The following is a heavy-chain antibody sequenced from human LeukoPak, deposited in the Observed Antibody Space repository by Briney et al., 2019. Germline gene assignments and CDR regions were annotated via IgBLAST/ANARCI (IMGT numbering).Heavy chain of an antibody. Sequence: PSETLSLTCTVSGGSISSGSYYWSWIRQPAGKGLEWIGRIYTSGSTNYTPSLKSRVTISVDTSKNQFSLKLSSVTAADTAVYYCARDDFGSYWGQGILVTVSS. J-gene: IGHJ4*02. CDR3: ARDDFGSY. D-gene: IGHD3-10*01. V-gene: IGHV4-61*02. CDR2: IYTSGST. CDR1: GGSISSGSYY.